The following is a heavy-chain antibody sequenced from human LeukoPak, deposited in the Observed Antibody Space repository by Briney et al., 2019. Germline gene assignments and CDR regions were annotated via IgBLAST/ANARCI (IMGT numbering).Heavy chain of an antibody. Sequence: GGSLRLSCAASGFNFDNFWMSWVRQAPGKGLEWVANIREDGGKQNYVDSVKGRFTISRDNAKNSLYLHMNSLRVEDTAVYYCVRATPVFDYWGQGTLVTVSS. CDR3: VRATPVFDY. V-gene: IGHV3-7*01. CDR2: IREDGGKQ. J-gene: IGHJ4*02. CDR1: GFNFDNFW.